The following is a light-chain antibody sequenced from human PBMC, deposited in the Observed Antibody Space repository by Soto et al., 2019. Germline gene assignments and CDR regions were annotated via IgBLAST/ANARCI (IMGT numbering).Light chain of an antibody. Sequence: QSALTQPASVSGSPGQSITISCTGTSSDVGGYNFVSWYQQHPGKAPKHMIYEVSNRPSGVSYRFSGSKSGNTASLTISGLQAEDEGDYYCSSYTSSVTLVFGGGTKLTVL. CDR2: EVS. CDR3: SSYTSSVTLV. J-gene: IGLJ2*01. CDR1: SSDVGGYNF. V-gene: IGLV2-14*01.